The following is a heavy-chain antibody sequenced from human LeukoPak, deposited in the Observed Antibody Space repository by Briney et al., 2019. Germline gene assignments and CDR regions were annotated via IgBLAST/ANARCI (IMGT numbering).Heavy chain of an antibody. D-gene: IGHD3-3*01. V-gene: IGHV1-8*01. J-gene: IGHJ6*03. CDR2: MNPNSGNT. CDR3: ARGGGFYYDFWSGYYEAPYYYYYMDV. CDR1: GYTFTSYD. Sequence: ASVKVSRKASGYTFTSYDINWVRQATGQGLEWTGWMNPNSGNTGYAQKFQGRVTMTRNTSISTAYMELSSLRSEDTAVYYCARGGGFYYDFWSGYYEAPYYYYYMDVWGKGTTVTVSS.